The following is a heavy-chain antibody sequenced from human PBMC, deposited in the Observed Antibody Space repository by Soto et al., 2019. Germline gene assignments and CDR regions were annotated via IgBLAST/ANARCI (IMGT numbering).Heavy chain of an antibody. V-gene: IGHV4-31*03. D-gene: IGHD4-17*01. J-gene: IGHJ6*03. CDR2: IYYSGST. CDR3: ARANDGDPYYYYYNMAV. Sequence: QVQLQESGPGLGKPSQTLSLTCTVSGGSISRGGYYWSWIRQHPGKGLEWIGYIYYSGSTYYNPALKSRVTISVDTSKNQFSLKLSSVTAADTAVYYCARANDGDPYYYYYNMAVWGKGTTVTVSS. CDR1: GGSISRGGYY.